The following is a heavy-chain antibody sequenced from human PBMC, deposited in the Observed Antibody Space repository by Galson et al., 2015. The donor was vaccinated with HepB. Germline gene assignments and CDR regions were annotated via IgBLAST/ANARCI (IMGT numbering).Heavy chain of an antibody. Sequence: SETLSLTCTVSGGSISSYYWSWIRQPPGKGLEWIGYIYYSGSTNYNPSLKSRVTISVDTSKNQFSLKLSSVTAADTAVYYCARGRKGELLHDAFDIWGQGTMVTVSS. CDR1: GGSISSYY. V-gene: IGHV4-59*01. D-gene: IGHD3-10*01. CDR2: IYYSGST. J-gene: IGHJ3*02. CDR3: ARGRKGELLHDAFDI.